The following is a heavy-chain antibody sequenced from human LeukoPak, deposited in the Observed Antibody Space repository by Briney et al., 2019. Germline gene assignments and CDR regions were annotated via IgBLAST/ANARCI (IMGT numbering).Heavy chain of an antibody. Sequence: GGSLRLSCVASGFTFSHSWMTWVRQAPGKGLEWVSTISDSGANTYYADSVRGRFTISRDNSKNTLYLQKNSLRADDTAIYYCAKSMTLQWRGFFDLWGRGTHVTVSS. J-gene: IGHJ2*01. CDR1: GFTFSHSW. CDR3: AKSMTLQWRGFFDL. V-gene: IGHV3-23*01. D-gene: IGHD6-19*01. CDR2: ISDSGANT.